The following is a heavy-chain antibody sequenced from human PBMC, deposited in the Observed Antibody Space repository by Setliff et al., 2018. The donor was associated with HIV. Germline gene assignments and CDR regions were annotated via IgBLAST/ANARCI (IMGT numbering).Heavy chain of an antibody. V-gene: IGHV3-33*01. J-gene: IGHJ6*02. CDR2: IWYDGSNK. CDR3: ARATLGVCSGGSCFGGMDV. D-gene: IGHD2-15*01. Sequence: GGSLRLSCAASGFTFSNYGMHWVRQAPGKGLEWVAVIWYDGSNKYYADSVKGRFIISRDNSKNTLYLQMNSLRAEDTTVYYCARATLGVCSGGSCFGGMDVWGQGTTVTVSS. CDR1: GFTFSNYG.